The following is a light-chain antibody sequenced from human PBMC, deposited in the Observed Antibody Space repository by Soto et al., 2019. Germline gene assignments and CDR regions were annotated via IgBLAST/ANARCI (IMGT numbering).Light chain of an antibody. CDR2: ETS. J-gene: IGKJ1*01. Sequence: EIVLTQSPATLSLSPGERATLSCRASQSVGSYLTWYQQKPGQAPRLLIYETSKRATGIPARFSGSGSGTDFTLTISSLGPEDFAVYYCQQRSSWPRTFGQGTKVDIK. CDR1: QSVGSY. CDR3: QQRSSWPRT. V-gene: IGKV3-11*01.